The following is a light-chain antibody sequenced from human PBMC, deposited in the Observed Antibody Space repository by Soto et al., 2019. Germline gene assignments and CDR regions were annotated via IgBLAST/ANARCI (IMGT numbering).Light chain of an antibody. CDR1: QSVSSQ. CDR2: DAS. Sequence: EIVLTQSPATLSLSPGERATLSCRASQSVSSQLAWYQHKPGQAPRLLIYDASNRATGIPDRFSGSGSGTDFTLTSSSLEPEDFAVYYCAQRVWPWVVGQGTKVDIK. J-gene: IGKJ1*01. V-gene: IGKV3-11*01. CDR3: AQRVWPWV.